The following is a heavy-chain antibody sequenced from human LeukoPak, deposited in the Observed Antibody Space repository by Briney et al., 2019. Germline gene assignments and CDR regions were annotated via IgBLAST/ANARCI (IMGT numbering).Heavy chain of an antibody. J-gene: IGHJ6*04. CDR3: ARTAVSSGYVGKNYYYYGMDV. Sequence: GESLKISCKGSGYSFTSQGISWVRQLPEKGLEWMGRIDPSDSYTSYSPSFQGHVTMSADKSINTAYLQWSSLKASDTAMYYCARTAVSSGYVGKNYYYYGMDVWGKGTMVTVSS. CDR2: IDPSDSYT. D-gene: IGHD3-10*02. V-gene: IGHV5-10-1*01. CDR1: GYSFTSQG.